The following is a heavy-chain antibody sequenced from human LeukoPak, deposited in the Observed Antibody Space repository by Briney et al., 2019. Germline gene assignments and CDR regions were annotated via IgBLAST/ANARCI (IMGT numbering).Heavy chain of an antibody. CDR3: AKDITYYYDSSGYNWFDH. Sequence: PGGSLRLSCAASGFTFSSYAMSWVRQAPGKGLEWVSAISGSGGSTYYADSVKGRFTISRDNSKNTLYLQMNSLRAEDTAVYYCAKDITYYYDSSGYNWFDHWGQGTLVTVSS. J-gene: IGHJ5*02. D-gene: IGHD3-22*01. CDR2: ISGSGGST. CDR1: GFTFSSYA. V-gene: IGHV3-23*01.